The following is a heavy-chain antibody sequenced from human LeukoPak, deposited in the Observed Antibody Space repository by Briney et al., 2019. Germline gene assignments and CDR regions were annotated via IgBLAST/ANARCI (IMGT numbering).Heavy chain of an antibody. D-gene: IGHD3-22*01. Sequence: ASVKVSCKASGYTFTGYYMHWVRQAPGQGLEWMGWINPNSGGTNYAQKFQGRVTMTRDTSISTAYMELSRLRSDDTAVYYCARDGEYYDSSGYPNAFDIWGQGTMVTVSS. CDR2: INPNSGGT. J-gene: IGHJ3*02. V-gene: IGHV1-2*02. CDR1: GYTFTGYY. CDR3: ARDGEYYDSSGYPNAFDI.